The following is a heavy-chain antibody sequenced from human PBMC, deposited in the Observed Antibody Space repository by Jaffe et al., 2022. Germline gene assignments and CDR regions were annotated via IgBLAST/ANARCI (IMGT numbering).Heavy chain of an antibody. V-gene: IGHV4-34*01. CDR1: GGSFSGYY. Sequence: QVQLQQWGAGLLKPSETLSLTCAVYGGSFSGYYWSWIRQPPGKGLEWIGEINHSGSTNYNPSLKSRVTISVDTSKNQFSLKLSSVTAADTAVYYCARGQRGYYDYIWGSYRYTNYFDYWGQGTLVTVSS. CDR2: INHSGST. D-gene: IGHD3-16*02. CDR3: ARGQRGYYDYIWGSYRYTNYFDY. J-gene: IGHJ4*02.